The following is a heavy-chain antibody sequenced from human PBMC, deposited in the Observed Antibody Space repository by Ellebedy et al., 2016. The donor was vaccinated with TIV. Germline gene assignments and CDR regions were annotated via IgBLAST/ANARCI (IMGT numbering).Heavy chain of an antibody. CDR1: GFTFSSYW. CDR2: IKQDGSEK. CDR3: ARYSSSLPFDY. V-gene: IGHV3-7*01. J-gene: IGHJ4*02. Sequence: GGSLRLSXAASGFTFSSYWMSWVRQAPGKGLEWVANIKQDGSEKYYVDSVKGRFTISRDNAKNSLYLQMNSLRAEGTAVYYCARYSSSLPFDYWGQGTLVTVSS. D-gene: IGHD6-6*01.